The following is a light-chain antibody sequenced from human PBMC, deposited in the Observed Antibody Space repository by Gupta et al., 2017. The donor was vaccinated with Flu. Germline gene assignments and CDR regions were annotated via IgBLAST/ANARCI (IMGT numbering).Light chain of an antibody. V-gene: IGLV2-11*01. CDR2: DVT. Sequence: QSAPTQPRSVSGSPGPSVTISCTGTSNDVGVYNRVSWYEQRPGKAHKLILYDVTERPSGVPDRFSGSKSGNTASLTISGLQADDEADYYCSSHAGRVTWVFGTGTTVTVL. CDR1: SNDVGVYNR. J-gene: IGLJ1*01. CDR3: SSHAGRVTWV.